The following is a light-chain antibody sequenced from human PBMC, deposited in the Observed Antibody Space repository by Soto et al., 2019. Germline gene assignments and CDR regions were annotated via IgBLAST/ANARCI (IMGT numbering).Light chain of an antibody. Sequence: DIQMTQSPSTLSASVGDRVTITCRASQSVRTWLAWYQQKPGKAPKLLIYKASSLQSGVPSRFSGNGSGTEFTLTISSLQPDEFATYYCQQYDSYRTFGQGTNVEMK. CDR1: QSVRTW. J-gene: IGKJ1*01. CDR3: QQYDSYRT. CDR2: KAS. V-gene: IGKV1-5*03.